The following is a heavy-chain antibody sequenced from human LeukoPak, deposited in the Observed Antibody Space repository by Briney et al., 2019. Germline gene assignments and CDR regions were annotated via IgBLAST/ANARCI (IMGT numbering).Heavy chain of an antibody. CDR2: IYVTGT. CDR1: GGSIGTYY. Sequence: PSETLSLTCTVSGGSIGTYYWSWIRQSPGKGLEWIGYIYVTGTRYNPYLQSRVTISVDRSRIQFFLKMSSVTAADTAVYYCARHIGGGIEDMDVWGKGTKVIVSS. CDR3: ARHIGGGIEDMDV. V-gene: IGHV4-59*08. J-gene: IGHJ6*03. D-gene: IGHD3-16*02.